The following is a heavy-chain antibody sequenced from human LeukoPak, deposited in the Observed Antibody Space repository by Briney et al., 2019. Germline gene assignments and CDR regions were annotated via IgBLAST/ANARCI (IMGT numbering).Heavy chain of an antibody. D-gene: IGHD2-15*01. CDR1: GYTFTSYY. Sequence: ASVKVSCKASGYTFTSYYMHRVRQAPGQGLEWMGIINPSGGSTSYAQKFQGRVTMTRDMSTSTVYMELSSLRSEDTAVYYCARPGYCSGGSCLGNLPDYWGQGTLVTVSS. J-gene: IGHJ4*02. CDR2: INPSGGST. CDR3: ARPGYCSGGSCLGNLPDY. V-gene: IGHV1-46*01.